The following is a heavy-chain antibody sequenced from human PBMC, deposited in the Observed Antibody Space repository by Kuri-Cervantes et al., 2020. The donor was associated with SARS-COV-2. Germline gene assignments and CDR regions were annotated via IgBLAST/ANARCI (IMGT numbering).Heavy chain of an antibody. CDR3: ARGGSYLGY. J-gene: IGHJ4*02. V-gene: IGHV3-21*01. CDR2: ISGSGSYM. Sequence: GESLKISCAASGFTFSTYTMNWVRQAPGKALEWVSSISGSGSYMYYADSMKGRFTISRDSAKNSLYLQMNSLRGEDTAVYYCARGGSYLGYWGQGTLVTVSS. D-gene: IGHD1-26*01. CDR1: GFTFSTYT.